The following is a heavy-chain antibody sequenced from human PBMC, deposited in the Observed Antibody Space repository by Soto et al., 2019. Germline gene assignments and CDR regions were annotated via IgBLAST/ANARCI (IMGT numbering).Heavy chain of an antibody. CDR3: VKTPPVAGYNHVDS. CDR2: ISSDGSYK. Sequence: QPGGSLRLSCQASGFSFTSNAMHWVRQAPGKGLEWVAFISSDGSYKFFADSVKGRFTISRDNSKNTLFLQMNSLGIEDTALYYCVKTPPVAGYNHVDSWGQGALVTVSS. CDR1: GFSFTSNA. V-gene: IGHV3-30*18. J-gene: IGHJ4*02. D-gene: IGHD6-19*01.